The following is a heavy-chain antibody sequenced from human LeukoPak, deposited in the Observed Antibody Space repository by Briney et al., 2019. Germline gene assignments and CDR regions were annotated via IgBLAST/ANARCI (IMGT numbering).Heavy chain of an antibody. V-gene: IGHV3-21*01. CDR3: ARDLRYYYDSSGPAALDY. J-gene: IGHJ4*02. CDR2: ISSSSSYI. CDR1: GFTFSSYS. D-gene: IGHD3-22*01. Sequence: KPGGSLRLSCAASGFTFSSYSMNWVRQAPGKGLEWVSSISSSSSYIYYADSVKGRFTISRDNAKNSLYLQMNSLRAEDTAVYYCARDLRYYYDSSGPAALDYWGQGTLVTVSS.